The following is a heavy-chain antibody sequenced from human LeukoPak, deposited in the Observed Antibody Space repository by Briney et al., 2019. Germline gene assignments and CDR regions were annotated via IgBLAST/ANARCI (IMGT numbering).Heavy chain of an antibody. CDR2: IKEDGSET. V-gene: IGHV3-7*03. D-gene: IGHD3-10*01. CDR3: AKVLGSGSYYREGENWFDP. CDR1: GFIFPSYW. Sequence: GGSLRLSCTGSGFIFPSYWMTWVRQAPGKGLEWVANIKEDGSETYYLDSVKGRFTISRDNAKKSLFLEMNSLRAEDTAVYYCAKVLGSGSYYREGENWFDPWGQGTLVTVSS. J-gene: IGHJ5*02.